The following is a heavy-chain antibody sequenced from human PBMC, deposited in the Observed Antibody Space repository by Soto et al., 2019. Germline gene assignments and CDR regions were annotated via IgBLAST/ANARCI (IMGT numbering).Heavy chain of an antibody. J-gene: IGHJ6*02. D-gene: IGHD3-10*01. CDR1: GFTFSSYD. CDR2: IGTAGDT. V-gene: IGHV3-13*04. CDR3: ARGDFGTGANRTYYSYGMDV. Sequence: EVQLVESGGGLVQPGGSLRLSCAASGFTFSSYDMHWVRQATGKGLEWVSAIGTAGDTYYPGSVKGRFTISRENAKNSSYLQMNSLGAGDTAVYYCARGDFGTGANRTYYSYGMDVWGQGTTVTVSS.